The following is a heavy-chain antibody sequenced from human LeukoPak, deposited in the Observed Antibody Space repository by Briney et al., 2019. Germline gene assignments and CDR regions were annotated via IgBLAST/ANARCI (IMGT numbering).Heavy chain of an antibody. Sequence: ASVRVSCTASGYTFTGYYMHWVRQAPGQGLEWMGIINPSGGSTSYAQKFQGRVTITRDTSTSTVYMELSSLRSEDTAVYYCAALHDYGDYRDYWGQGTLVTVSS. V-gene: IGHV1-46*01. CDR1: GYTFTGYY. D-gene: IGHD4-17*01. J-gene: IGHJ4*02. CDR3: AALHDYGDYRDY. CDR2: INPSGGST.